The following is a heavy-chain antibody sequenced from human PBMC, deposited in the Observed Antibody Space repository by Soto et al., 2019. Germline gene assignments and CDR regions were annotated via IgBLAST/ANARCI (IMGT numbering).Heavy chain of an antibody. CDR2: ISSSSSTI. V-gene: IGHV3-48*02. J-gene: IGHJ4*02. CDR1: GFTFSSYS. Sequence: GGSLRLSCVASGFTFSSYSMNWVLQAPGKGLEWVSYISSSSSTIYYADSVKGRFTISRDNAKNSLYLQMNSLRDEDTAVYYCARDAPHYYDSSGYYYFDYWGQGTLVTVSS. D-gene: IGHD3-22*01. CDR3: ARDAPHYYDSSGYYYFDY.